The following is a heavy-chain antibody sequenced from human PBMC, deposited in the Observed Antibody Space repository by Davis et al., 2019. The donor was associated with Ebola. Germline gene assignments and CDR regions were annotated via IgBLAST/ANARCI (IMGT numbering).Heavy chain of an antibody. Sequence: ASVKVSCKASGYTFTGYYMHWVRQAPGQGLEWMGRINPNSGGTNYAQKFQGRVTMTRDTSISTAYMELSRLRSDDTAVYYCAREGYCSGGSCHYVDYWGQGTLVTISS. CDR3: AREGYCSGGSCHYVDY. CDR2: INPNSGGT. D-gene: IGHD2-15*01. J-gene: IGHJ4*02. CDR1: GYTFTGYY. V-gene: IGHV1-2*06.